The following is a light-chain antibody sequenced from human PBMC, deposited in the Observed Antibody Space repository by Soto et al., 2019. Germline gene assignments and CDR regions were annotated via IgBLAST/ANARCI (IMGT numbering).Light chain of an antibody. Sequence: HSALTQPASVSGSPGQSITISCTGTSSDVGGYNYVSWYQQHPGKAPKHMIYDVSNRPSGVSNRFSGSKSGNTASLTISGLQAEDESDYYCSSYTSSIVVFGGGTKLTVL. CDR1: SSDVGGYNY. V-gene: IGLV2-14*01. CDR3: SSYTSSIVV. CDR2: DVS. J-gene: IGLJ2*01.